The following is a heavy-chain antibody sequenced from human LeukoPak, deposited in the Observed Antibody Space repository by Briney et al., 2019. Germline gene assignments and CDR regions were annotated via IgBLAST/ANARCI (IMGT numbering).Heavy chain of an antibody. CDR1: GGSISSGGYS. CDR3: AKHYYDSSGYYRDWYFDL. D-gene: IGHD3-22*01. CDR2: IYHSGST. V-gene: IGHV4-30-2*01. Sequence: SETLSLTCAVSGGSISSGGYSWSWIRQPPGKGLEWIGYIYHSGSTYYNPSLKSRVTISVDRSKNQFSLKLSSVTAADTAVYYCAKHYYDSSGYYRDWYFDLWGRGTLVTVSS. J-gene: IGHJ2*01.